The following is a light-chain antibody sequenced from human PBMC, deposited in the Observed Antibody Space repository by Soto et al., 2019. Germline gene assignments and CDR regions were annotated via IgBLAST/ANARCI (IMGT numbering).Light chain of an antibody. J-gene: IGLJ2*01. V-gene: IGLV4-69*01. CDR3: QTWGTGVV. Sequence: QSVLTQSPSASASLGASVKLTCTLSSGHSSYAIAWHQQQPEKGPRYLMKLNSDGSHSKGDGIPDRFSGSSSGAERYLTISSLQSEDEADYYCQTWGTGVVFVGGTKLTVL. CDR1: SGHSSYA. CDR2: LNSDGSH.